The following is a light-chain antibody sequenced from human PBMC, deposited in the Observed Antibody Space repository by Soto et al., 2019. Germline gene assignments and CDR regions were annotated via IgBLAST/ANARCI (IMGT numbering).Light chain of an antibody. CDR2: GAS. J-gene: IGKJ1*01. CDR1: QSVSSN. CDR3: QQYNNWRAWS. Sequence: EMVMKQSRSTFYVSPGHRAPXSGRASQSVSSNLAWYQQKPGQAPRLLIYGASTRATGIPARFSGSRSGTEFTLTISSLQSEDFAVYYCQQYNNWRAWSFGQGTKLDIK. V-gene: IGKV3-15*01.